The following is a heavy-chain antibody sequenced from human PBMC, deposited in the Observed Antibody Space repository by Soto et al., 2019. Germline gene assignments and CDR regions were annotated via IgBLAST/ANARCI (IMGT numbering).Heavy chain of an antibody. V-gene: IGHV4-34*01. CDR3: ARGLVVVPAAMGYYYYYYGMDV. CDR1: GGSFSGYY. D-gene: IGHD2-2*01. CDR2: INHSGST. J-gene: IGHJ6*02. Sequence: SETLSLTCAVDGGSFSGYYWSWIRQPPGKRLELIGEINHSGSTNYNPSLKSRVTISVDTSKNQFSLKLSSVTAADTAVYYCARGLVVVPAAMGYYYYYYGMDVWGQGTTVTVSS.